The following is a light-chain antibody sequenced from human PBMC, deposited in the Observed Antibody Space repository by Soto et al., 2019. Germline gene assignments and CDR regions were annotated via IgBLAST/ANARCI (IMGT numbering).Light chain of an antibody. CDR3: QQYNSYSIT. J-gene: IGKJ5*01. V-gene: IGKV1-9*01. CDR1: QGISSY. CDR2: DAS. Sequence: PSSLSASVGDRVTITCRASQGISSYLAWYQQKPGQAPKLLIYDASTVQSGVPSRFSGSGSGTEFTLTISSLQPDDFATYYCQQYNSYSITFGQGTRLEIK.